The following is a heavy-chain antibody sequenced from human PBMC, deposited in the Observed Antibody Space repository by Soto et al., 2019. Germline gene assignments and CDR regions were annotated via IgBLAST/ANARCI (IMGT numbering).Heavy chain of an antibody. CDR2: IKDDGSEK. V-gene: IGHV3-7*05. CDR3: ARDWGTPGRGSAVGYYYHYGMDV. D-gene: IGHD6-19*01. J-gene: IGHJ6*02. CDR1: EFTFNTYW. Sequence: EVQLVESGGGLVQPGGSLRLSCLASEFTFNTYWMNWVRQAPGRGLEWVANIKDDGSEKNYVDSVKGRFTISRDNAKNSLDLRMKSLRGEDTAVYFCARDWGTPGRGSAVGYYYHYGMDVWGQGTTVTVSS.